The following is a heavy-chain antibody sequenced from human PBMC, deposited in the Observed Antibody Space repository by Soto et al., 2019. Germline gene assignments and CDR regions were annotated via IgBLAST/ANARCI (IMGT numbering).Heavy chain of an antibody. J-gene: IGHJ4*02. V-gene: IGHV3-11*01. Sequence: QVQLVESGGGLVKPGGSLRLSCAASGFTFSDIYMSWIRQAPGKGLEWISYISSSGTTTYYTDSVKGRFTISRDNAKNSLYLQMNTLCDPDKAVDYSARIWGGGGYAFQYWGQGTLVNVSS. D-gene: IGHD2-15*01. CDR1: GFTFSDIY. CDR3: ARIWGGGGYAFQY. CDR2: ISSSGTTT.